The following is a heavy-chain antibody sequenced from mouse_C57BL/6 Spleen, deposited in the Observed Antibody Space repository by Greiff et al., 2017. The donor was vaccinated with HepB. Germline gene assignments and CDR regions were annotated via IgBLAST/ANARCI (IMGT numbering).Heavy chain of an antibody. J-gene: IGHJ3*01. D-gene: IGHD1-1*01. Sequence: QVQLQQSGAELVKPGASVKLSCKASGYTFTSYWMHWVKQRPGQGLEWIGMIHPNSGSTNYNEKFKSKATLTVDKSSSTAYMQLSSLTSEDSAVYYCARAVYYGSSPFAYWGQGTLVTVSA. CDR1: GYTFTSYW. CDR2: IHPNSGST. CDR3: ARAVYYGSSPFAY. V-gene: IGHV1-64*01.